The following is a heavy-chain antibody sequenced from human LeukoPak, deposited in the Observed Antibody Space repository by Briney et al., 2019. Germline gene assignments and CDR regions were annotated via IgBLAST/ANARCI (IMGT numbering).Heavy chain of an antibody. Sequence: SQTLSLTCAISGDSVSRNTAAWNWIRQSPSRGLEWLGRTYYRSKWHNDYAPSVKSRISVNPDTSKNQFSLQLNSVTPEDTAMYYCAREDGGSTPNAFDIWGQGAMVIVSS. CDR1: GDSVSRNTAA. D-gene: IGHD6-13*01. J-gene: IGHJ3*02. CDR3: AREDGGSTPNAFDI. V-gene: IGHV6-1*01. CDR2: TYYRSKWHN.